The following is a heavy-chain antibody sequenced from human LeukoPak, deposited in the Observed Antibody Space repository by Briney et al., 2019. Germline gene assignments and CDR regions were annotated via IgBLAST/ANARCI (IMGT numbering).Heavy chain of an antibody. Sequence: ASVKVSCKASGYTFNTYGMNWVRQAPGQGLEWMGWINTNTGNPTYAQGFTGRFVFSLDTSVSTAFLQITSLEAADTAVYFCTTGAIWGQGTLVTVSS. CDR3: TTGAI. J-gene: IGHJ4*02. D-gene: IGHD1-26*01. CDR2: INTNTGNP. V-gene: IGHV7-4-1*02. CDR1: GYTFNTYG.